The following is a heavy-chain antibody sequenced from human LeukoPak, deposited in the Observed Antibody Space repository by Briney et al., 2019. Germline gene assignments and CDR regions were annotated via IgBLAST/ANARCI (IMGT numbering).Heavy chain of an antibody. CDR2: INHSGST. CDR3: ARGLEWELSY. J-gene: IGHJ4*02. CDR1: GGSFSGYY. V-gene: IGHV4-34*01. Sequence: SETLSLTCAVYGGSFSGYYWSWIRQPPGEGLEWIGEINHSGSTNYNPSLKSRVTISVDTSKNQFSLKLSSVTAADTAVYYCARGLEWELSYWGQGTLVTVSS. D-gene: IGHD1-26*01.